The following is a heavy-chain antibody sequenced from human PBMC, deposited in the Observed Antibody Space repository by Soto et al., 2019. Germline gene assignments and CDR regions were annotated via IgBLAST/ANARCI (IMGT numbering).Heavy chain of an antibody. CDR1: GVSISSYY. V-gene: IGHV4-59*08. CDR2: IYYSGST. CDR3: ARLAYCTNDVCYDNWFDP. Sequence: SETLSLTCTVSGVSISSYYWSWIRQPPGKGLEWIGYIYYSGSTNYNPSLKSRVTISVDTSKNQFSLKLSSVTAADTAVYYCARLAYCTNDVCYDNWFDPWGQGTLVTVSS. D-gene: IGHD2-8*01. J-gene: IGHJ5*02.